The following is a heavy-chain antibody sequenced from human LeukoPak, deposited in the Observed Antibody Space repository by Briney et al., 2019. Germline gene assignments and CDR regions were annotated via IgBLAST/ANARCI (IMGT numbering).Heavy chain of an antibody. CDR2: INHSGST. CDR3: ARGTLKYYYDSSAKYYFDY. J-gene: IGHJ4*02. V-gene: IGHV4-38-2*02. D-gene: IGHD3-22*01. Sequence: PSETLSLTCTVSGYSISSGYYWGWIRQPPGKGLEWIGEINHSGSTNYNPSLKSRVTISVDTSKNQFSLKLSSVTAADTAVYYCARGTLKYYYDSSAKYYFDYWGQGTLVTVSS. CDR1: GYSISSGYY.